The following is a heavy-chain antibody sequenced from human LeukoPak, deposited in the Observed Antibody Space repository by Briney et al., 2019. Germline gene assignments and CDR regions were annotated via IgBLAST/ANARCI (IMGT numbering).Heavy chain of an antibody. Sequence: PGGSLRLSCATSGFTFNNSAMSWVRQPPGKGLEWVSTISVTGSTTFYADSVKGRFTISRDNSKNTLYLKVSSLRVEDTALYFCAQIYYDRSGYYQFDYWGQGTLVTVSS. V-gene: IGHV3-23*01. CDR3: AQIYYDRSGYYQFDY. CDR1: GFTFNNSA. J-gene: IGHJ4*02. CDR2: ISVTGSTT. D-gene: IGHD3-22*01.